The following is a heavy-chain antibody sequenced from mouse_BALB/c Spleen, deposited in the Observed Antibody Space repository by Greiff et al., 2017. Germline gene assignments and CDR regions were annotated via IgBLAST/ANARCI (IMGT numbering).Heavy chain of an antibody. Sequence: VQLQQSGAELMKPGASVKISCKATGYTFSSYWIEWVKQRPGHGLEWIGEILPGSGSTNYNEKFKGKATFTADTSSNTAYMQLSSLTSEDSAVYYCARRGTGYAMDYWGQGTSVTVSS. J-gene: IGHJ4*01. CDR2: ILPGSGST. D-gene: IGHD3-3*01. V-gene: IGHV1-9*01. CDR1: GYTFSSYW. CDR3: ARRGTGYAMDY.